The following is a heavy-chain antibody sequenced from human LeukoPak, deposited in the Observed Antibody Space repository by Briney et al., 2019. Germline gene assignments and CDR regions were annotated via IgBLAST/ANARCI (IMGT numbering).Heavy chain of an antibody. Sequence: SVKVSCKASGGTFSSYAISWVRQAPGQGLEWMGGIIPIFGTANYAQKFQGRVTITTDESTSTAYMELSSLRSEDTAVYYCARELWFGELSWAAFDYWGQGTLVTVSS. CDR2: IIPIFGTA. V-gene: IGHV1-69*05. CDR3: ARELWFGELSWAAFDY. J-gene: IGHJ4*02. D-gene: IGHD3-10*01. CDR1: GGTFSSYA.